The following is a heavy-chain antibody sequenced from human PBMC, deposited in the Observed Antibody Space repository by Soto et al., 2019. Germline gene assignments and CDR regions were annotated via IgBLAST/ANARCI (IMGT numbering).Heavy chain of an antibody. CDR2: ISSGGGGT. Sequence: PGGSLRLSCAASGFPFNSYAMNWVRTAPGKGLEWVSSISSGGGGTYYADSVKGRLTISRDNSKNTLYLQMNSLRAEDTALYYCAKGSHYDILTAYHAFDYWGPGTLVTVSS. V-gene: IGHV3-23*01. CDR1: GFPFNSYA. D-gene: IGHD3-9*01. J-gene: IGHJ4*02. CDR3: AKGSHYDILTAYHAFDY.